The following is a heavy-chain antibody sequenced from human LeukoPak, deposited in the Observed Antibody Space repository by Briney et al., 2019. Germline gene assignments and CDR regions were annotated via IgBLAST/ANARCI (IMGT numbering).Heavy chain of an antibody. CDR2: ISSSSSYI. V-gene: IGHV3-21*01. CDR3: ASKSGSYYSY. CDR1: GFTFSSYR. J-gene: IGHJ4*02. Sequence: GGSLRLSCAASGFTFSSYRMNWVRQAPGKGLEWVSSISSSSSYIYYADSVKGRFTISRDNAKNSLYLQMNSLRAEDTAVYYCASKSGSYYSYWGQGTLVTVSS. D-gene: IGHD1-26*01.